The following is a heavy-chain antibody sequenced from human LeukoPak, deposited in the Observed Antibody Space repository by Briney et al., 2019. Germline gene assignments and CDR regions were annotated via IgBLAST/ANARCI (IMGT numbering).Heavy chain of an antibody. V-gene: IGHV3-48*01. CDR3: ARDIVVGATTASTFDY. J-gene: IGHJ4*02. CDR2: ISSSSSTI. D-gene: IGHD1-26*01. Sequence: GGSLRLSCAASGFTFSSYSMNWVRQAPGKGLEWVSYISSSSSTIYYADSVKGRFTISRDNAKNSLYLQMNSLRAEDTAVYYCARDIVVGATTASTFDYWGQGTLVTVSS. CDR1: GFTFSSYS.